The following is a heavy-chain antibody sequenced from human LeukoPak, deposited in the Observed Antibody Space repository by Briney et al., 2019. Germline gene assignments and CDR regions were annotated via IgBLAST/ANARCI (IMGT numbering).Heavy chain of an antibody. V-gene: IGHV3-30*04. D-gene: IGHD1-1*01. J-gene: IGHJ3*02. Sequence: GGSLRLSCAASGFTFTTYTIHWVRQAPGKGLEWVAVISYNGNNQYYADSVKGRFTISRDNSKNTLYLQMNSLRAEDTAVYSCARHISPWKFPDAFDIWGQGTMVTVSS. CDR1: GFTFTTYT. CDR3: ARHISPWKFPDAFDI. CDR2: ISYNGNNQ.